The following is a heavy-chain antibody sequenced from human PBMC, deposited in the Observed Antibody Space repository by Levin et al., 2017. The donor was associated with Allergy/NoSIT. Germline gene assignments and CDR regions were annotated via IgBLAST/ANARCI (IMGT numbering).Heavy chain of an antibody. CDR3: TTDLYYDYVWGSYRPERWTVDDWFDP. Sequence: PGGSLRLSCAASGFTFSHAWMSWVRQVPGKGLEWVGRIKSKSDGGTTDYAAPVKGRFTISRDDSKNTLYLQMNSLKTDDTAVYYCTTDLYYDYVWGSYRPERWTVDDWFDPWGQGTLVTVSS. CDR1: GFTFSHAW. J-gene: IGHJ5*02. V-gene: IGHV3-15*01. CDR2: IKSKSDGGTT. D-gene: IGHD3-16*02.